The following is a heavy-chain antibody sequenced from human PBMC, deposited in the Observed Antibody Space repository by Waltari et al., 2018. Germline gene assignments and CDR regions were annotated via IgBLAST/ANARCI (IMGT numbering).Heavy chain of an antibody. CDR3: ARSSRFPRGVYYYYMDV. CDR2: IKQIGRT. J-gene: IGHJ6*03. V-gene: IGHV4-34*01. CDR1: GGSFSGYY. D-gene: IGHD3-10*01. Sequence: QVQLQQWGAGLLKPSETLSLTCAVYGGSFSGYYWSWIRQPPGKGLEWMWEIKQIGRTTDIPTLKSRFTISVDTTKNQSSLTLSSVTAADTAVYYCARSSRFPRGVYYYYMDVWGKGTTVTVSS.